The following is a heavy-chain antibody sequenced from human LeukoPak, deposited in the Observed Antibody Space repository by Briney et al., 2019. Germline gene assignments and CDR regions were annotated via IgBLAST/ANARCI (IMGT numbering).Heavy chain of an antibody. CDR3: ARGRYYGSGSLNYYYYYYMDV. D-gene: IGHD3-10*01. V-gene: IGHV3-21*01. CDR1: GFTFSSYE. Sequence: GGSLRLSCAASGFTFSSYEMNWVRQAPGKGLEWVSSISSSSSYIYYADSVKGRFTISRDNAKNSLYLQMNSLRAEDTAVYYCARGRYYGSGSLNYYYYYYMDVWGKGTTVTISS. CDR2: ISSSSSYI. J-gene: IGHJ6*03.